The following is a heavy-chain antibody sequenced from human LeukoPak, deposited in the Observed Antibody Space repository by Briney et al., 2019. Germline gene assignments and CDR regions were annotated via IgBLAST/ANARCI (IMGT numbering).Heavy chain of an antibody. V-gene: IGHV4-59*12. CDR3: ARDPFCSGGSCSWFGP. CDR2: VYYSVST. Sequence: PSETLSLTCTVSGGSISDYYWSWIRQPPGKGLQWIGYVYYSVSTNYNPSRKSRVTMSVDTSKNQCSLKPSSVTASDTAVYYCARDPFCSGGSCSWFGPWGQGTPVTVSS. J-gene: IGHJ5*02. CDR1: GGSISDYY. D-gene: IGHD2-15*01.